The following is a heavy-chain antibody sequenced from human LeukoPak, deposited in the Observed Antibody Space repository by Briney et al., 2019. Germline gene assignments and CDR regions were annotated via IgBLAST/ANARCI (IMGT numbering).Heavy chain of an antibody. Sequence: GGSLRLSCAASGFIFSDYGMLWVRQAPSKGLEWVSFIRSDGGQEFYADSVKGRFTISRDNSKNTLYLQMNNLRPEDTAIYYCAKDQAGGWGQGTLVTVSS. CDR2: IRSDGGQE. V-gene: IGHV3-30*02. D-gene: IGHD4-23*01. J-gene: IGHJ4*02. CDR3: AKDQAGG. CDR1: GFIFSDYG.